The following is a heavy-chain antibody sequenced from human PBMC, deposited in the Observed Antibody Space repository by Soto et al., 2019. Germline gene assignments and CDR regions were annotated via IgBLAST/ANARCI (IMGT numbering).Heavy chain of an antibody. J-gene: IGHJ4*02. CDR1: GGSISGYY. D-gene: IGHD5-18*01. CDR3: ARGRGYSYGYRGYYFDY. Sequence: PSETLSLTCTVSGGSISGYYWSWLRQPPGKGLEWIGYISYSGSTNYNPSLKSRVTISVDTSKNQFSLKLSSVTAADTAVYFCARGRGYSYGYRGYYFDYWGQGTLVTVSS. CDR2: ISYSGST. V-gene: IGHV4-59*12.